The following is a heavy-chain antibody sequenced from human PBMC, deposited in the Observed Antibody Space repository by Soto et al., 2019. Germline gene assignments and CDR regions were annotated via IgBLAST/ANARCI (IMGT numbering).Heavy chain of an antibody. D-gene: IGHD1-26*01. CDR1: GGSITNSNW. CDR3: ARGPPIVGNTTPLDS. J-gene: IGHJ4*02. CDR2: IYHAGTT. V-gene: IGHV4-4*02. Sequence: SETLSLTCTVSGGSITNSNWWSWVRLPPAKGLEWIGDIYHAGTTKYNPSLERRVTMSVDTSNNQFALTLTSVTAADTAVYFCARGPPIVGNTTPLDSWGQGTLVTVSS.